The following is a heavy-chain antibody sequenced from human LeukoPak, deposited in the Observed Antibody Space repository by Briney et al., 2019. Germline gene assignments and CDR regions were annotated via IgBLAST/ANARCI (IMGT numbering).Heavy chain of an antibody. V-gene: IGHV4-34*01. D-gene: IGHD3-10*01. CDR2: INRSGST. CDR1: GGSFSGYY. CDR3: ARGRLLWFGELLLPKYYYYYYGMDV. Sequence: SETLSLTCAVYGGSFSGYYWSWIRQPPGKGLEWIGEINRSGSTNYNPSLKSRVAISVDTSKNQFSLKLSSVTAADTAVYYCARGRLLWFGELLLPKYYYYYYGMDVWGQGTTVTVSS. J-gene: IGHJ6*02.